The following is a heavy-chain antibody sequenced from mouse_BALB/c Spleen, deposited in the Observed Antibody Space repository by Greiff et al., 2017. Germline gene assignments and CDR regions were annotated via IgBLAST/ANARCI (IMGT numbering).Heavy chain of an antibody. CDR3: ARGAYDGYSWFAY. CDR1: GFTFSSYG. CDR2: INSNGGST. J-gene: IGHJ3*01. Sequence: EVKLVESGGGLVKPGGSLKLSCAASGFTFSSYGMSWVRQTPDKRLELVATINSNGGSTYYPDSVKGRFTISRDNAKNTLYLQMSSLKSEDTAMYYCARGAYDGYSWFAYWGQGTLVTVSA. D-gene: IGHD2-3*01. V-gene: IGHV5-6-3*01.